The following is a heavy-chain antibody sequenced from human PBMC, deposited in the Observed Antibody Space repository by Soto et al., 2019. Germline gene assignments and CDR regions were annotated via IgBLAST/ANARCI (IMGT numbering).Heavy chain of an antibody. J-gene: IGHJ4*02. Sequence: DVQRVESGGGLVQPGGSLRLSCAASGFSFSDFPMSWARQTSGRGLEWVATIDKNGSGKSYVDSVRGRFTISRDNAESSLSVQMTSMAAEDTVLYYGVRDLCLWNTLWCQRTLVTVSS. CDR1: GFSFSDFP. D-gene: IGHD2-21*01. CDR3: VRDLCLWNTL. CDR2: IDKNGSGK. V-gene: IGHV3-7*01.